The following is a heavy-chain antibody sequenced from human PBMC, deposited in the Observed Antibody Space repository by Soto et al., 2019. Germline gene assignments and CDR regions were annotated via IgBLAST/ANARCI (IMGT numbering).Heavy chain of an antibody. D-gene: IGHD2-2*01. J-gene: IGHJ4*02. CDR3: AKGTVIYADY. CDR2: ISYDGNNK. V-gene: IGHV3-30*18. CDR1: GFTFSSYG. Sequence: PGGSLRLSCVASGFTFSSYGMHWVRQAPGKGLEWVAVISYDGNNKYYADSVKGRFTISRDNSKNTLYLQMNSLRAEDTAVYYCAKGTVIYADYWGQGTLVTVSS.